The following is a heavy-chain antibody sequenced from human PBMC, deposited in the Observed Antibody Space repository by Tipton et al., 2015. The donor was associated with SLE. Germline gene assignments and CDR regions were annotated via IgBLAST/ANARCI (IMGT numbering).Heavy chain of an antibody. CDR2: VSSTSGTI. V-gene: IGHV3-48*01. J-gene: IGHJ3*01. CDR1: GFPFSKFP. D-gene: IGHD6-13*01. CDR3: AAQRLVRGDAFHV. Sequence: SLRLSCAASGFPFSKFPMNWVRQTPGQGLEWISYVSSTSGTIYYADSVKGRFTISRDNVQNSLFLHMNSLRVEDTAVYYCAAQRLVRGDAFHVWGLGTLVTVSS.